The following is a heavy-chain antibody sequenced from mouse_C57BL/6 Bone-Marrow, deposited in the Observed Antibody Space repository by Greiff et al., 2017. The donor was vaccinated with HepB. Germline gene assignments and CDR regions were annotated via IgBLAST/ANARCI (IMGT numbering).Heavy chain of an antibody. CDR2: IDPSDSYT. CDR1: GYTFTSYW. V-gene: IGHV1-59*01. D-gene: IGHD2-3*01. Sequence: QLQQSGAELVRPGTSVKLSCKASGYTFTSYWMHWVKQRPGQGLEWIGVIDPSDSYTNYNQKFKGKATLTVDTSSSTAYMQLSSLTSEDSAVYYCARDDPFAYWGQGTLVTVSA. J-gene: IGHJ3*01. CDR3: ARDDPFAY.